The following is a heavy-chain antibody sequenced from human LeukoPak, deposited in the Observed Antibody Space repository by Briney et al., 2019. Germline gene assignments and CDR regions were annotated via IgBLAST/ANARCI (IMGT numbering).Heavy chain of an antibody. V-gene: IGHV3-43*02. CDR3: AKDIEYSSSSDGDY. Sequence: GGSLRLSCAASGSGFTVSSNYMSWVRQAPGKGLEWVSLISGDGGSTYYAASVKGRFTISRDNSKNSLYLQMNSLRTEDTALYYCAKDIEYSSSSDGDYWGQGTLVTVSS. CDR2: ISGDGGST. D-gene: IGHD6-6*01. J-gene: IGHJ4*02. CDR1: GSGFTVSSNY.